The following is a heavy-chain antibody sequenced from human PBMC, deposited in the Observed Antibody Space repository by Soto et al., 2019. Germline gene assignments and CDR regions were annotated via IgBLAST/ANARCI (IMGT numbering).Heavy chain of an antibody. Sequence: QVQLVQSGAEVKKPGSSVKVSCKASGGTFSSYAISWVRQAPGQGLEWMGGIIPIFGTANNAQKFQGRVTITADESTSTAHMELSSLRSEDTAVYFCARDLRVYDSSGYYSSAFHIWGQGTMVTVSS. CDR2: IIPIFGTA. CDR3: ARDLRVYDSSGYYSSAFHI. D-gene: IGHD3-22*01. J-gene: IGHJ3*02. CDR1: GGTFSSYA. V-gene: IGHV1-69*01.